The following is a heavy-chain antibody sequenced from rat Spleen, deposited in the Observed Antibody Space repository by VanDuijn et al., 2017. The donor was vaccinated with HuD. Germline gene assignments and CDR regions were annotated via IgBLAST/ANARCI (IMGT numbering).Heavy chain of an antibody. D-gene: IGHD1-9*01. CDR2: ISSGGST. CDR3: ARNRAYYGYNGYFDY. J-gene: IGHJ3*01. V-gene: IGHV2S8*01. Sequence: QVQLKESGPGLVQPSQTLSLTCTVSGFSLTSKGVSWIRQPPGKGLEWIAAISSGGSTYYNSPLKSRLSISRDTSKSQVFLKMNSLQTEDTAMYFCARNRAYYGYNGYFDYWGQGTLVTVSS. CDR1: GFSLTSKG.